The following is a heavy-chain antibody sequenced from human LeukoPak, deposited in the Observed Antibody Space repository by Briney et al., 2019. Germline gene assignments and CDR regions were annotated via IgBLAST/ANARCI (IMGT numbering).Heavy chain of an antibody. V-gene: IGHV4-59*01. J-gene: IGHJ6*03. Sequence: SETLSLTCTVSGGSISSYYWSWIRQPPGKGLEWIGYIYYSGSTNYNPSLKSRVTISVDTSKNQFSLKLSSVTAADTAVYYCARDLRVTAIPDNYYYYYYMDVWGKGTTVTVSS. CDR3: ARDLRVTAIPDNYYYYYYMDV. CDR2: IYYSGST. D-gene: IGHD2-21*02. CDR1: GGSISSYY.